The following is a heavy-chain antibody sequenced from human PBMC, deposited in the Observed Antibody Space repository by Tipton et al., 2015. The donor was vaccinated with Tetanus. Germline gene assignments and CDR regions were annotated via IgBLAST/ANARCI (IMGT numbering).Heavy chain of an antibody. CDR1: GGSISSGGYF. Sequence: LRLSCTVSGGSISSGGYFWNWIRQHPGKGPEWIGYIYYSGSTYYNPSLKSRITISVDTSKNQFSLDLTSVTAADTAVYYCARDQGGGRVVRLNWFDPWGPGALVTVSS. CDR2: IYYSGST. D-gene: IGHD6-6*01. CDR3: ARDQGGGRVVRLNWFDP. J-gene: IGHJ5*02. V-gene: IGHV4-31*02.